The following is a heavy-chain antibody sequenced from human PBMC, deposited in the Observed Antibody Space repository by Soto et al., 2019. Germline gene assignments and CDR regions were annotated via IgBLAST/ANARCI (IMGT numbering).Heavy chain of an antibody. Sequence: GGSLRLSCADSGFTFTTYGMNWVRQAPGKGLEWVAVISYDGSNKLYADSVRGRFAISRDNSKNTLYLQMDSLRPEDTAVYYCAKDRGYCSSPICLNIPDFDYWGQGAPVTVSS. CDR2: ISYDGSNK. V-gene: IGHV3-30*18. D-gene: IGHD2-2*01. CDR1: GFTFTTYG. J-gene: IGHJ4*02. CDR3: AKDRGYCSSPICLNIPDFDY.